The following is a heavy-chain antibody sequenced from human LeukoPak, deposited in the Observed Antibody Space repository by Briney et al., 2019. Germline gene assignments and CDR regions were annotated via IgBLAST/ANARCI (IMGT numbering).Heavy chain of an antibody. D-gene: IGHD3-16*01. CDR3: ARQAFKNWPHWFDP. Sequence: SETLSLTCTVSGGSISSSSYYWGWIRQPPGKGLEWIGSIYYSGSTYYNPSLKSRVTISVDTSKNQFSLRLSSVTAAETAVYYCARQAFKNWPHWFDPWGQGTLVTVSS. J-gene: IGHJ5*02. CDR2: IYYSGST. CDR1: GGSISSSSYY. V-gene: IGHV4-39*01.